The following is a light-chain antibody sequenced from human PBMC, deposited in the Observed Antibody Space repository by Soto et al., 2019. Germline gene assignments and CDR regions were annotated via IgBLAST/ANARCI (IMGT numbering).Light chain of an antibody. J-gene: IGKJ1*01. V-gene: IGKV3-20*01. CDR1: QSVSSTY. Sequence: ELVLTQSPGSLSLSPGEGDTLSCRASQSVSSTYLAWYQQKPGQAPRLVLYAASGRATGIPDRFSGSGSGTDFTLIINRLEHEYVAVYYCQQYGGSPCTFGQGTKVEVK. CDR3: QQYGGSPCT. CDR2: AAS.